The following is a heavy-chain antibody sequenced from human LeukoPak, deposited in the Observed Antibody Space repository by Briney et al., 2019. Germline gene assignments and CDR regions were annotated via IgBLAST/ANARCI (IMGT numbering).Heavy chain of an antibody. D-gene: IGHD6-6*01. V-gene: IGHV3-30*02. CDR2: IWYDGSNK. J-gene: IGHJ4*02. CDR1: GFTFSSYA. CDR3: AKAEQLVSPFDY. Sequence: PGGSLRLSCAASGFTFSSYAMHWVRQAPGKGLEWVAVIWYDGSNKYYADSVKGRFTISRDNSKNTLYLQMNSLRAEDTAVYYCAKAEQLVSPFDYWGQGTLVTVSS.